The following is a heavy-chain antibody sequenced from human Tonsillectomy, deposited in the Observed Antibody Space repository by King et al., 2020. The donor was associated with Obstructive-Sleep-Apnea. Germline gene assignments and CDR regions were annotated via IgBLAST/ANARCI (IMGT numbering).Heavy chain of an antibody. D-gene: IGHD3-22*01. Sequence: VQLVESGAEVKKRGESLRISCKGSGYSFTSYWISWVRQMPGKGLEWMGRIDPSDSCTNYSPSFQGHATISADKSISTAYVQWSSMKASDDSMYYCAIPGDSSANYWGQGTLVTVSS. CDR2: IDPSDSCT. CDR3: AIPGDSSANY. J-gene: IGHJ4*02. V-gene: IGHV5-10-1*01. CDR1: GYSFTSYW.